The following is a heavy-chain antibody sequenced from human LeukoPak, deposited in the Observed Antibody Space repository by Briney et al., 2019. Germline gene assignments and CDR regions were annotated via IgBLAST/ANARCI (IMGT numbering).Heavy chain of an antibody. CDR3: ASVHGLSGWFRVALDY. J-gene: IGHJ4*02. V-gene: IGHV1-46*01. CDR1: GYTFTSYY. CDR2: INPSGGST. Sequence: ASVKVSCKASGYTFTSYYMHWVRQAPGQGLEWMGIINPSGGSTSYAQKFQGRVTMTRDTSTSTVYMELSSLRSEDTAVYYCASVHGLSGWFRVALDYWGQGTLVTVSS. D-gene: IGHD6-19*01.